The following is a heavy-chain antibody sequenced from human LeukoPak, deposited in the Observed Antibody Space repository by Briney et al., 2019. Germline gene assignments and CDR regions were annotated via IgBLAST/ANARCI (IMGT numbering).Heavy chain of an antibody. D-gene: IGHD6-19*01. Sequence: SETLSLTCTVSGYSISSGYYWGWIRQPPGKGLEWIGSIYHSGSTYYNPSLKSRAIILIDTAKNHVSLNLSSVTAADTAVYYCARRAVAGIEGHFDYWGQGTLVTVSS. CDR3: ARRAVAGIEGHFDY. V-gene: IGHV4-38-2*02. CDR1: GYSISSGYY. CDR2: IYHSGST. J-gene: IGHJ4*02.